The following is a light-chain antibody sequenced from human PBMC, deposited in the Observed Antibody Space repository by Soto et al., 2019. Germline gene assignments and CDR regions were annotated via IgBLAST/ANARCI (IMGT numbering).Light chain of an antibody. CDR2: GAS. Sequence: EIVMTQFPATLSVSPGGRATLSCRASQSISSNLAWYQQKPGQAPRLLIYGASTRATGIPVRFSGSGSGTEFTLTISSLQSEDFAVYYCQQYNDWPLTFXGGTKVDIK. J-gene: IGKJ4*01. CDR1: QSISSN. CDR3: QQYNDWPLT. V-gene: IGKV3-15*01.